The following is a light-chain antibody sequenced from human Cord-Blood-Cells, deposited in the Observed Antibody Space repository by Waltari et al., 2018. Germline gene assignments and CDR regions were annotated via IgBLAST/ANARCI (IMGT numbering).Light chain of an antibody. CDR1: QSISSW. CDR3: QQYNSYYT. Sequence: DIQMTQSPSTLSASVGDRVTITCLASQSISSWLDWYRQKPGKAPKLLIYDASSLESGVPARFSCSGSGTEFTLTISSLQPDDFATYSCQQYNSYYTFGQGTKLVIK. V-gene: IGKV1-5*01. CDR2: DAS. J-gene: IGKJ2*01.